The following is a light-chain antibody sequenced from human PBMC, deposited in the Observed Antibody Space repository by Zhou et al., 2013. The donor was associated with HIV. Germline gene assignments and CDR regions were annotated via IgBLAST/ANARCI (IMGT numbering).Light chain of an antibody. CDR1: QSGSSNF. CDR2: GAS. V-gene: IGKV3-20*01. Sequence: EIVLTQSPGTLSLSPGERATLSCRASQSGSSNFLAWYQQKPGQAPRLLIFGASSRAPGIPDRFSGSGSGTDFTVTISRLEPEDFAVYYCQQYSKSPLTFGQGTRLDIK. J-gene: IGKJ5*01. CDR3: QQYSKSPLT.